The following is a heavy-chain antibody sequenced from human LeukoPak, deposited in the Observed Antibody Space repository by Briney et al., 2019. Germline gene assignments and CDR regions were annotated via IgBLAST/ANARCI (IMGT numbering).Heavy chain of an antibody. CDR1: GFTFDDYA. Sequence: PGRSLRLSCAASGFTFDDYAMHWVRQAPGKGLEWVSGISWNSGSIGYVDSVKGRFTISRDNAKNSLYLQMNSLRAEDTAVYYCARDLSDFWSGLVSYYYYYGMDVWGQGTTVTVSS. V-gene: IGHV3-9*01. J-gene: IGHJ6*02. CDR2: ISWNSGSI. CDR3: ARDLSDFWSGLVSYYYYYGMDV. D-gene: IGHD3-3*01.